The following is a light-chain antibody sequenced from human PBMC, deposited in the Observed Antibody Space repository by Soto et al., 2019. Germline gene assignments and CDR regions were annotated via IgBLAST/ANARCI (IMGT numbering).Light chain of an antibody. J-gene: IGLJ1*01. CDR2: EVS. CDR1: SSDVGGYNY. V-gene: IGLV2-14*01. CDR3: SSYTNSNPYV. Sequence: QSALTQPASVSGSPGQSITISCTGTSSDVGGYNYVSWYQHHPGKAPKLIIYEVSNRPSGVSNRFSGSKSDNTASLTISGLQAEDEADYYCSSYTNSNPYVFGTGTKLTVL.